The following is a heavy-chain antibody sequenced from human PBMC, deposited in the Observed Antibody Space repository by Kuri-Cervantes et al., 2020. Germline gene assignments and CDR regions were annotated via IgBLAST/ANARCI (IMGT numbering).Heavy chain of an antibody. CDR2: ISYDGSSR. Sequence: GESLKISCAATGFSFSNYWMHWVRQGPGKGLEWVAVISYDGSSRYYADSVKGRFNISRDNSKNTVHLQMNSLRGDDTAVYYCARDRRSDTTMLSYYHYMDVWGKGTTVTVSS. CDR3: ARDRRSDTTMLSYYHYMDV. CDR1: GFSFSNYW. J-gene: IGHJ6*03. V-gene: IGHV3-30-3*01. D-gene: IGHD5-18*01.